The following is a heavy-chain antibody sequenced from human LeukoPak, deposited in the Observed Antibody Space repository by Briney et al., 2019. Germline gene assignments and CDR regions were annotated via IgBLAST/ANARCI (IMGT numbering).Heavy chain of an antibody. CDR3: AAEPDSRELVGYGMDV. Sequence: SVKVSCKASGFTFTSSAVQWVRQARGQGLEWIGWIVVGSGDTNYAQKFQERVTITRDMSTSTAYMELSSLRSEDTAVYYCAAEPDSRELVGYGMDVWGKGTTVTVSS. CDR1: GFTFTSSA. J-gene: IGHJ6*04. D-gene: IGHD3-10*01. V-gene: IGHV1-58*01. CDR2: IVVGSGDT.